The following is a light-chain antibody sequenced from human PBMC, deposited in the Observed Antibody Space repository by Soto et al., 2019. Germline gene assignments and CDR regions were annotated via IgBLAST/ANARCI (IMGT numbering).Light chain of an antibody. V-gene: IGLV2-14*01. CDR3: GSYTGNIYV. J-gene: IGLJ1*01. CDR2: EVS. Sequence: QPARSQPASGSGYPGQSITIYCTGTSGDVGGYKFVSWYQQHPGKAPKLMIYEVSNRPSGVSSRLSGSKSGNTASLTISGLQAEDEAAYFCGSYTGNIYVFGNGTKVTVL. CDR1: SGDVGGYKF.